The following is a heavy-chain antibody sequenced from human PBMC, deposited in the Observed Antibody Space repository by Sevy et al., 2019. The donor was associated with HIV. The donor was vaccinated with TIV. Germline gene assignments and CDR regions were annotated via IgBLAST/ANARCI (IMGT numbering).Heavy chain of an antibody. CDR1: GFTFSSYD. CDR3: TRNGGAFDNGFDP. J-gene: IGHJ5*02. CDR2: ISSSGSSI. Sequence: GGSLRLSCTASGFTFSSYDMNWVRQAPGKGLEWVSKISSSGSSIYYADSMKGRFTISRDNAKNSRNLQMNSLRAEDTAVYYCTRNGGAFDNGFDPWGQGTLVTVSS. V-gene: IGHV3-48*03. D-gene: IGHD2-8*01.